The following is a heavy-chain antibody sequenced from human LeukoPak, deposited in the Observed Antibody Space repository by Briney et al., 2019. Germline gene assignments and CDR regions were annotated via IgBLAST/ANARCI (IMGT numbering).Heavy chain of an antibody. CDR2: ISGSGGGT. Sequence: GRSLRLSCAASGFTFSTYAMSWVRQAAGKGLEWVSLISGSGGGTYYADSVKGRFTISRDNSKNTLYLQLNSLRVEDTAVYYCAKNRGAGSHYYYHMNVWGKGTTVTVSS. CDR1: GFTFSTYA. CDR3: AKNRGAGSHYYYHMNV. D-gene: IGHD1-26*01. J-gene: IGHJ6*03. V-gene: IGHV3-23*01.